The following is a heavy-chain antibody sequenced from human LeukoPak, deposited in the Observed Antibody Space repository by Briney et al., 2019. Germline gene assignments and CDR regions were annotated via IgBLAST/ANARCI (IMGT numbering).Heavy chain of an antibody. V-gene: IGHV3-23*01. CDR1: GFAFSSFA. CDR3: ARDLSFGAPYNWFDP. Sequence: GGSLRLSCAASGFAFSSFAMTWVRQAPGKGLEWVSVITGGGGGTYYADSVQGRFTISRDNSKNTLYLQMNNLRAEDTAVYYCARDLSFGAPYNWFDPWGQGTLVTVSS. J-gene: IGHJ5*02. D-gene: IGHD3-10*01. CDR2: ITGGGGGT.